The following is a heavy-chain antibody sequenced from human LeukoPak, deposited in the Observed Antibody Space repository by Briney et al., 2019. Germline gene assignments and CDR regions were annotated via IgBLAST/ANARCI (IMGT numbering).Heavy chain of an antibody. J-gene: IGHJ5*02. D-gene: IGHD3-3*01. Sequence: PSETLCLTCAVSVGLISSSRYTWSWIRQPPGKGLEWIGYSYHSGSTYYNPSLKSRVTISVDRSKNQFSLKLSSVTVADTAVYYCASRADDFWSGEAWFDPWGQGTLVTVSS. CDR3: ASRADDFWSGEAWFDP. CDR2: SYHSGST. V-gene: IGHV4-30-2*01. CDR1: VGLISSSRYT.